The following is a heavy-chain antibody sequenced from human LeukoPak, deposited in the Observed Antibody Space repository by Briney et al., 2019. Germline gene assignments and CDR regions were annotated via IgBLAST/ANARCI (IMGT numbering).Heavy chain of an antibody. D-gene: IGHD1-14*01. Sequence: GGSLRLSCAASGFTFSNYAMIWVRQAPGKGLECVSTLNGESTFIYYADSVKGRFTTSRDNSKNTLYLQMTNVRPEDTAIYYCARNEAGYNYYIGVWGEGTTVTVSS. CDR1: GFTFSNYA. CDR3: ARNEAGYNYYIGV. J-gene: IGHJ6*03. CDR2: LNGESTFI. V-gene: IGHV3-23*01.